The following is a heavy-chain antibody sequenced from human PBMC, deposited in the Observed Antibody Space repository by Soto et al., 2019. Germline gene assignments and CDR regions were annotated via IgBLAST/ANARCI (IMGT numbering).Heavy chain of an antibody. J-gene: IGHJ5*02. CDR1: GGSISSYY. CDR3: ARDYVTTVRGVILRWFDP. V-gene: IGHV4-4*07. CDR2: IYTSGST. Sequence: SETLSLTCTVSGGSISSYYWSWIRQPAGKGLEWIGRIYTSGSTNYNPSLKSRVTMSVDTSKNQFSLKLSSVTAADTAVYYCARDYVTTVRGVILRWFDPWGQGTLVTVS. D-gene: IGHD3-10*01.